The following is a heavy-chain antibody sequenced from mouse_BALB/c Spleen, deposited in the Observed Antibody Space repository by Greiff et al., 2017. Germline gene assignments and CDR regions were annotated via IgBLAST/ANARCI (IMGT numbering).Heavy chain of an antibody. J-gene: IGHJ2*01. CDR1: GYSITSDYA. V-gene: IGHV3-2*02. D-gene: IGHD1-1*01. Sequence: EVMLVESGPGLVKPSQSLSLTCTVTGYSITSDYAWNWLRQFPGNKLEWMGYISYGGSTSNNPSLKSRISITRDTSKNQFFLQLNSMTTDDTATYYCARHYGYVDYWGQGTTLTVSS. CDR2: ISYGGST. CDR3: ARHYGYVDY.